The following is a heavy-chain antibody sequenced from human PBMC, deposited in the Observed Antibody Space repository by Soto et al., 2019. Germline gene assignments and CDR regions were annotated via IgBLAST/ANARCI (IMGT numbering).Heavy chain of an antibody. V-gene: IGHV1-3*05. CDR2: INAGNGNT. CDR3: ARAPGGPGIAEY. J-gene: IGHJ4*02. CDR1: GYTFTSYA. D-gene: IGHD6-13*01. Sequence: QVQLVQSGAEEKKPGASVKVSCKASGYTFTSYAMNWVRQAPGQRLEWMGWINAGNGNTKYSQKFQGXVPIARXXSASTAYMELSSLRSEDTAVYYCARAPGGPGIAEYWGQGTLVTVSS.